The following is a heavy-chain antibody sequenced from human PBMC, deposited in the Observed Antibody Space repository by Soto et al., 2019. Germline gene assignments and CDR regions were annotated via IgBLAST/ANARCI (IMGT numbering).Heavy chain of an antibody. Sequence: CKGSGYSFTIYWIGWVRQMPGKGLEWMGIIYPGDSDTRYSPSFQGQVTISADKSISTAYLQMNSLKTEDTAVYYCTAEDGWFDPWGQGTLVTVSS. CDR1: GYSFTIYW. V-gene: IGHV5-51*01. CDR3: TAEDGWFDP. J-gene: IGHJ5*02. CDR2: IYPGDSDT.